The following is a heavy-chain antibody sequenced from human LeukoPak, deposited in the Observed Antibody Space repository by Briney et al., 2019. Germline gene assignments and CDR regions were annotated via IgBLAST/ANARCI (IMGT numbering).Heavy chain of an antibody. J-gene: IGHJ4*02. CDR3: ARDEGSAYPFAY. CDR1: GGSISSFY. V-gene: IGHV4-59*12. CDR2: IYYCGNI. Sequence: SQTLSLTSTVYGGSISSFYCSWIRQLPGEGLEWIGYIYYCGNISYNLSLQSRVTISVDKSNSQFSLKLSSVTAADTAVYFCARDEGSAYPFAYWGQGTLVTVSS. D-gene: IGHD3-22*01.